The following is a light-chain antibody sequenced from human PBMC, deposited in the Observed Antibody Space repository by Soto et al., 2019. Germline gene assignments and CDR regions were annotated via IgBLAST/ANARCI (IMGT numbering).Light chain of an antibody. CDR3: SSYTSSSTPVL. CDR1: SSDIGGYNS. J-gene: IGLJ2*01. CDR2: DVS. Sequence: QSALTQPASVSGSPGQSIAISCTGTSSDIGGYNSVSWYQQHPDKAPKLMIYDVSNRPSGVSNRFSGSKSGNTASLTISGLQAEDEADYYCSSYTSSSTPVLFGGGTKVTVL. V-gene: IGLV2-14*03.